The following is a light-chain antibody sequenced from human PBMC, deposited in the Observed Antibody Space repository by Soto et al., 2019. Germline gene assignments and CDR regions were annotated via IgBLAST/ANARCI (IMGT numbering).Light chain of an antibody. Sequence: QPVLTQSPSASASPGASVKLTCTLSSGHSTYTIAWHQQHPGKGPRYLMRLKNDGSHTKGDGIPDRFSGSSFGAERYLTISSLQSEDEADYYCQTWDTGIQVFGAGPKLTVL. J-gene: IGLJ2*01. CDR1: SGHSTYT. CDR3: QTWDTGIQV. V-gene: IGLV4-69*01. CDR2: LKNDGSH.